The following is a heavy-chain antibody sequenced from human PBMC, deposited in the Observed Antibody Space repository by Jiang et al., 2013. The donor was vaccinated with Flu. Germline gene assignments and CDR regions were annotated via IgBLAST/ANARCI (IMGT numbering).Heavy chain of an antibody. J-gene: IGHJ4*02. Sequence: KPTQTLTLTCTFSGFSLRHVVGVGVGWIRQPQERPWSGLHSFIGMMISATAPSLKSGLTITKDTSKNQVVLTMTNMDPVDTATYYCAHSLLWFGQLFGYFDYWGQGTLVTVSS. CDR1: GFSLRHVVGVG. D-gene: IGHD3-10*01. CDR2: FIGMMI. CDR3: AHSLLWFGQLFGYFDY. V-gene: IGHV2-5*01.